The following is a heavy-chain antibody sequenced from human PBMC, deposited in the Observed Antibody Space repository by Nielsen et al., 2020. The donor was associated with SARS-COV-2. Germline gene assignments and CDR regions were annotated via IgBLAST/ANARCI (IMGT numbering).Heavy chain of an antibody. J-gene: IGHJ4*02. CDR2: ISSNGGST. Sequence: GESLKISCSASGFTFSSYAMHWVRQAPGKGLEYVSAISSNGGSTYYADSVKGRFTISRDNSKNSLYLQMNSLRAEDTAVYYCARDPDSSSWYGSDYWGQGTLVTVSS. CDR3: ARDPDSSSWYGSDY. D-gene: IGHD6-13*01. CDR1: GFTFSSYA. V-gene: IGHV3-64*04.